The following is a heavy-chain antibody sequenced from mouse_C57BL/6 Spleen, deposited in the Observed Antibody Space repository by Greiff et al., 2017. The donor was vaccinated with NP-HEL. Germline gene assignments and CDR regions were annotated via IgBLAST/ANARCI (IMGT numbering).Heavy chain of an antibody. Sequence: VQLQQSGAELVKPGASVKISCKASGYAFSSYWMNWVKQRPGKGLEWIGQIYPGDGDTNYNGKFKGKATLTADKSSSTAYMQLSSLTSEDSAVYFWARATTVVATRYFDVWGKGTTVTVSS. D-gene: IGHD1-1*01. CDR2: IYPGDGDT. CDR3: ARATTVVATRYFDV. J-gene: IGHJ1*03. CDR1: GYAFSSYW. V-gene: IGHV1-80*01.